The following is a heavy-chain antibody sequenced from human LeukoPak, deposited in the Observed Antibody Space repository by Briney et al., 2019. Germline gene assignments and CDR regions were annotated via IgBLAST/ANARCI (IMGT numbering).Heavy chain of an antibody. CDR1: GFTFSTYA. V-gene: IGHV3-23*01. Sequence: PGGSLRLSCSASGFTFSTYAMTWVRQAPGKGLEWVAAVTPNGGGTYYTGSVEGRFTISRDNSKNTLFLQMSSLRAEDTAVYYCARDNQQWLVLDYWGQGTLVPVSS. J-gene: IGHJ4*02. CDR2: VTPNGGGT. CDR3: ARDNQQWLVLDY. D-gene: IGHD6-19*01.